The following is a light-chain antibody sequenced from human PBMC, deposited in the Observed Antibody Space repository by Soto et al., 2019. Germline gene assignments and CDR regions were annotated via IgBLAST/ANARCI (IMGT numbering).Light chain of an antibody. CDR2: DAS. V-gene: IGKV1-33*01. J-gene: IGKJ1*01. CDR1: QDISNY. CDR3: QEDDNLPRT. Sequence: DIQMTQSPSSLSASVGDRVTITCQASQDISNYLNWYQQKPGKAPKLLIYDASNLETGVPSRFSESGSRTDFTFTISGLQPEDIATYYCQEDDNLPRTFGQGTKVEIQ.